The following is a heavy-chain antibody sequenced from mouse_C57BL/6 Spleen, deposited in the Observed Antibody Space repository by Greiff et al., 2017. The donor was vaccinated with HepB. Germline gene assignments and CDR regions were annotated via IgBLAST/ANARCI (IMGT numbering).Heavy chain of an antibody. CDR3: ARLAGNWYFDV. J-gene: IGHJ1*03. Sequence: EVHLVESGGGLVKPGGSLKLSCAASGFTFSSYTMSWVRQTPEKRLEWVATISGGGGNTYYPDSVKGRFTISRDNAKNTLYLQMSSLRSEDTALYYCARLAGNWYFDVWGTGTTVTVSS. CDR2: ISGGGGNT. V-gene: IGHV5-9*01. CDR1: GFTFSSYT. D-gene: IGHD4-1*01.